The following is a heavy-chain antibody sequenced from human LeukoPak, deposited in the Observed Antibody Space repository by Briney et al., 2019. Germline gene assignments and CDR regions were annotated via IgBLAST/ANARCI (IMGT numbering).Heavy chain of an antibody. V-gene: IGHV3-9*01. CDR1: GFTFDDYA. CDR2: ISWNSGSI. CDR3: AKDNDGDLDAFDI. Sequence: GGSLRLSCAASGFTFDDYAMHWVRHAPGKGLEWVSGISWNSGSIGYADSVKGRFTISRDNAKNSLYLQMNSLRAEDTALYYCAKDNDGDLDAFDIWGQGTMVTVSS. D-gene: IGHD4-17*01. J-gene: IGHJ3*02.